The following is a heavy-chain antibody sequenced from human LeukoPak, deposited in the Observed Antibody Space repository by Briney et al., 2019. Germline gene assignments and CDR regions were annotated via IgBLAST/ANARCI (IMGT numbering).Heavy chain of an antibody. D-gene: IGHD6-19*01. CDR2: ITNSGGAT. J-gene: IGHJ4*02. CDR3: AKDLWTDSSGWNYFDY. CDR1: GFTFTRSA. Sequence: GGSLRLSCAASGFTFTRSAMGWVRQAPGKGLEWVSCITNSGGATYYADSVKGRFTISRDNSKNTLYLQMNSLRADDTAVYYCAKDLWTDSSGWNYFDYWGQGTLVTVSS. V-gene: IGHV3-23*01.